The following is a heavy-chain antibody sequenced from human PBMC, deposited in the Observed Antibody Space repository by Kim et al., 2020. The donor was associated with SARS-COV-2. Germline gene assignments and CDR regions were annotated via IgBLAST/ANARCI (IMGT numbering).Heavy chain of an antibody. CDR2: K. J-gene: IGHJ4*02. V-gene: IGHV3-7*01. CDR3: ARDPNSWAFDY. D-gene: IGHD6-13*01. Sequence: KYYADSVKGRFTISRENAKNSLYLQMNSLRAEDTAVYYCARDPNSWAFDYWGQGTLVIVSS.